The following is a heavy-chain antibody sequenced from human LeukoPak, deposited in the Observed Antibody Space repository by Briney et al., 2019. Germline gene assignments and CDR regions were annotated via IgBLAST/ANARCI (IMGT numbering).Heavy chain of an antibody. D-gene: IGHD3-22*01. CDR3: ARVSYYYDSSGPLDY. J-gene: IGHJ4*02. CDR1: GFTFSSYA. Sequence: GGSLRLSCAASGFTFSSYAMHWVRQAPGKGLEWVAVISYDGSNKYYADSVKGRFTISRDNSKNTPYLQMNSLRAEDTAVYYCARVSYYYDSSGPLDYWGQGTLVTVSS. CDR2: ISYDGSNK. V-gene: IGHV3-30-3*01.